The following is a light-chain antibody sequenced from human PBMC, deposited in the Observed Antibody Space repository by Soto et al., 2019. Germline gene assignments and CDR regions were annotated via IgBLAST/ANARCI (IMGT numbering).Light chain of an antibody. CDR1: QSVSNNY. J-gene: IGKJ2*01. CDR2: GAS. V-gene: IGKV3-20*01. CDR3: QQYGTSPRT. Sequence: EIVLTQSPGTLSLSPGERATLSCRASQSVSNNYLAWYQQKPGQAPRLLIYGASSRATGIPDRFSGSGSGTDFTLTISRLEPEDFVVYYCQQYGTSPRTFGQWTNLEIK.